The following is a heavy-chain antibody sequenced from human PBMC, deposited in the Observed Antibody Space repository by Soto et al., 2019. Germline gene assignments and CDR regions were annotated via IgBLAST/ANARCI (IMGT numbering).Heavy chain of an antibody. CDR3: ARAHGDYANWFDP. V-gene: IGHV4-39*01. CDR2: MYYSGST. D-gene: IGHD4-17*01. Sequence: QLQLQESGPGLVKPSETLSLTCTVSGGSISSSSYYWGWIRQPPGKGLEWIGSMYYSGSTYYNPSLKRRVTISVDTSKNQFSLKLSSVTAADTAVYYCARAHGDYANWFDPWGQGTLVTVSS. J-gene: IGHJ5*02. CDR1: GGSISSSSYY.